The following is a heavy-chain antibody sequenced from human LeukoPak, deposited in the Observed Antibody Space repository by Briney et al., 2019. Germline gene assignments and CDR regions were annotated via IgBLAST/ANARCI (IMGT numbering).Heavy chain of an antibody. J-gene: IGHJ3*01. Sequence: GGSLRLSCAASGLMFRDAAMTWVRQAPGKGLEWVSLIASSGLNTYYADSVRGRFTISRDNSKNTLSLQMNSLRVEDTAIYYCARDIELSTWGLGTLVTVPS. CDR1: GLMFRDAA. V-gene: IGHV3-23*01. CDR3: ARDIELST. CDR2: IASSGLNT. D-gene: IGHD5-12*01.